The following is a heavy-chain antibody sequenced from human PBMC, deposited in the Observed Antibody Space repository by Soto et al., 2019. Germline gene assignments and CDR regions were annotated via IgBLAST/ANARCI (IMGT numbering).Heavy chain of an antibody. CDR3: ARTPYYDFWSGYSFDY. V-gene: IGHV1-2*04. D-gene: IGHD3-3*01. J-gene: IGHJ4*02. CDR2: IDPNSGDT. Sequence: QVQLVQSGAAVKKPGASVKVSCKASGYTFTAYYLHWVRQAPGHGLEWLGWIDPNSGDTNCAQNFEGWVTMTRDTSINTAYLDLSRLKNDDTAVYYCARTPYYDFWSGYSFDYWGQGTLVSVPS. CDR1: GYTFTAYY.